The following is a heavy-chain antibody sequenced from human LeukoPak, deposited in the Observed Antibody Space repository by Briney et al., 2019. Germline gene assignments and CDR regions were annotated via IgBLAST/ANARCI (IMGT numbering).Heavy chain of an antibody. V-gene: IGHV4-39*07. D-gene: IGHD6-6*01. CDR3: ARGGYSSSSDFDY. J-gene: IGHJ4*02. CDR1: GGSISSSSYY. Sequence: SETLSLTCTVSGGSISSSSYYWGWIRQPPGKGLEWIGEINHSGSTNYNPSLKSRLTISVDRSKNQFSLNLTSVTAADTAVYYCARGGYSSSSDFDYWGQGTLVTVSS. CDR2: INHSGST.